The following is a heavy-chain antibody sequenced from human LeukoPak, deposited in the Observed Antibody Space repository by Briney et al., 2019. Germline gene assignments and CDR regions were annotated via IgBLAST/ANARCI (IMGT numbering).Heavy chain of an antibody. CDR3: ARGGGYSYGYAFDI. V-gene: IGHV4-59*01. Sequence: SETLSLTCTVSGGSISSYYWSWIRQPPGKGLEWIGYIYYSGSTNYNPSLKSRVTISVDTSKNQFSLKLSSVTAADTAVYYCARGGGYSYGYAFDIWGQGTMVTVSS. J-gene: IGHJ3*02. CDR1: GGSISSYY. CDR2: IYYSGST. D-gene: IGHD5-18*01.